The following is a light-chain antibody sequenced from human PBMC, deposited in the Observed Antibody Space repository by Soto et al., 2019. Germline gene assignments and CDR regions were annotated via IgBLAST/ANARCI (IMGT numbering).Light chain of an antibody. Sequence: QSALTQPPSASGSPGQSVTISCTGTSSDVGGYDFVSWYQQHPGKAPKLMIHEVSKRPSGVPDRFSGSKSGNTASLTVSGLQAEYEADYYCSSYAGSNNYVFGTGTKVPS. CDR1: SSDVGGYDF. V-gene: IGLV2-8*01. CDR2: EVS. J-gene: IGLJ1*01. CDR3: SSYAGSNNYV.